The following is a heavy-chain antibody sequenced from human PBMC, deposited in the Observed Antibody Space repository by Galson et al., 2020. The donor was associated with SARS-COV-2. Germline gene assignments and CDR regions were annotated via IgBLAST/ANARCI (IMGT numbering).Heavy chain of an antibody. CDR2: ISWNSGSI. Sequence: SLKISCAASGFTFDDYAMHWVRQAPGKGLEWVSGISWNSGSIGYADSVKGRFTISRDNAKNSLYLQMNSLRAEDTALYYCAKDSYYDSSGYSHFDYWGQGTLVTVSS. CDR1: GFTFDDYA. J-gene: IGHJ4*02. V-gene: IGHV3-9*01. CDR3: AKDSYYDSSGYSHFDY. D-gene: IGHD3-22*01.